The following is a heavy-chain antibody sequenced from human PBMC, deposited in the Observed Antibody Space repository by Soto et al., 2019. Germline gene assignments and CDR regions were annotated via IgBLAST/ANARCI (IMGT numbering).Heavy chain of an antibody. CDR1: GFTFSSYW. J-gene: IGHJ4*02. Sequence: GGSLRLSCAASGFTFSSYWMSWVRQAPGKGLEWVANIKQDGSEKYYVDSVKGRFTISRDNAKNSLYLQMNSLRAEDTAVYYCARDAPSYYGDYSDYWGQGTLVTVSS. CDR3: ARDAPSYYGDYSDY. D-gene: IGHD4-17*01. CDR2: IKQDGSEK. V-gene: IGHV3-7*01.